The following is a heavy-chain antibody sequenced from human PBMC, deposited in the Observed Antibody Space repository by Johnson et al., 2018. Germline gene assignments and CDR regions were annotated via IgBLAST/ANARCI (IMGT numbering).Heavy chain of an antibody. CDR1: GGSISSSSYY. CDR3: ARVHGDYDYDYYYMDV. D-gene: IGHD4-17*01. Sequence: QVQLQESGPGLVKPSETLSLTCTVSGGSISSSSYYWGWIRQPPGKGLEWIGSIYYSGSTYYNPSLKSRVTISVDTSKNQFSLKLSSVTAADTAVYYCARVHGDYDYDYYYMDVWGKGTTVTVSS. J-gene: IGHJ6*03. CDR2: IYYSGST. V-gene: IGHV4-39*07.